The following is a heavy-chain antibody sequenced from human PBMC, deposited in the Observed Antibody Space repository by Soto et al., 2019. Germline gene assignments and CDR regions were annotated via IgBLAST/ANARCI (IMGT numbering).Heavy chain of an antibody. Sequence: PSETLSLTCTVSGGSISSSSYYWGWIRQPPGKGLEWIGSIYYSGSTYYNPSLKSRVTISVDTSKNQFSLKLSSVTAADTAVYYCARNRPASVGTITFYFDYWGQGTLVTVSS. D-gene: IGHD5-12*01. CDR3: ARNRPASVGTITFYFDY. CDR1: GGSISSSSYY. CDR2: IYYSGST. J-gene: IGHJ4*02. V-gene: IGHV4-39*01.